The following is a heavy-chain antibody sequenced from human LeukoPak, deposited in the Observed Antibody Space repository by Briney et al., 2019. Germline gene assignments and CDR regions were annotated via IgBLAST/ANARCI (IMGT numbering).Heavy chain of an antibody. J-gene: IGHJ4*02. CDR2: IYYSGST. CDR1: GGSISSGGYY. V-gene: IGHV4-31*03. CDR3: ARARRIRPFDY. Sequence: PSETLSLTCTVSGGSISSGGYYWSWIRQHPGKGLGWIGYIYYSGSTYYNPSLKSRVTISVDTSKNQFSLKLSSVTAADTAVYYCARARRIRPFDYWGQGTLVTVSS.